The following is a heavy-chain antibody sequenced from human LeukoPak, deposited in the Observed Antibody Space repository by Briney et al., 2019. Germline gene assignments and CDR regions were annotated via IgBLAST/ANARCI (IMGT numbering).Heavy chain of an antibody. D-gene: IGHD6-13*01. CDR3: ARVGLLSAGYSSSWYWFDP. CDR1: GYTFTSYD. V-gene: IGHV1-8*01. J-gene: IGHJ5*02. Sequence: ASVKVSCKASGYTFTSYDINWVRQAPGQGLEWMGWMNPNSGNTGNAQKFQGRVTMTRNTSISTAYMELSSLRSEDTAVYYCARVGLLSAGYSSSWYWFDPWGQGTLVTVSS. CDR2: MNPNSGNT.